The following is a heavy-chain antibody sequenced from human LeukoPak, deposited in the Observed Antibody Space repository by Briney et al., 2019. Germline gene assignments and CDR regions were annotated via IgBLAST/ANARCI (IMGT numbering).Heavy chain of an antibody. J-gene: IGHJ4*02. D-gene: IGHD6-19*01. CDR2: IIPIFGTA. Sequence: PGGSLRLSCAASGFTFSSYAISWVRQAPGQGLEWMGGIIPIFGTANYAQKFQGRVTITTDESTSTAYMELSSLRSEDTAVYYCARSGGWSKPFDYWGQGTLVTVSS. V-gene: IGHV1-69*05. CDR1: GFTFSSYA. CDR3: ARSGGWSKPFDY.